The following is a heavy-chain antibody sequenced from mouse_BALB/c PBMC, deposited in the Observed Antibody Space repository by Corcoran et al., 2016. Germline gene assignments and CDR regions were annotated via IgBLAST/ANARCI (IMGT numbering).Heavy chain of an antibody. CDR1: GYSFTDYI. V-gene: IGHV1-39*01. CDR2: INPYYGST. Sequence: EIQLQQTGPELVKPGASVKISCKASGYSFTDYIMLWVKQSHGKSLEWIGNINPYYGSTSYNLKFKGKATLTVDKSSSTAYMQLNSLTSEDSAVYYCARYSTGAMDYWGQGTSVTVSS. CDR3: ARYSTGAMDY. J-gene: IGHJ4*01.